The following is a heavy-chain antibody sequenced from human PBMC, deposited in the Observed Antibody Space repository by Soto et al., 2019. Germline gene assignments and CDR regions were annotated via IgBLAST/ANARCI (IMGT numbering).Heavy chain of an antibody. Sequence: GGSLRFSCAASGFTFSSYAMSWVRQAPGKGLEWVSAISGIGGSTYYADSVKGRFTISRDNSKNTLYLQMNSLRAEDTAVYYCAKRAKDYGAFDIWGQGTMVTVSS. CDR2: ISGIGGST. V-gene: IGHV3-23*01. CDR1: GFTFSSYA. CDR3: AKRAKDYGAFDI. D-gene: IGHD4-17*01. J-gene: IGHJ3*02.